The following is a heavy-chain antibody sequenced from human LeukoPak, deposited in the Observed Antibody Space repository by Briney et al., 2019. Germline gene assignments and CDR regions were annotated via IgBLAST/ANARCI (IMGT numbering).Heavy chain of an antibody. D-gene: IGHD3-3*02. CDR2: ITPKSGDT. CDR1: GYTFSDFY. Sequence: ASVTVSCKASGYTFSDFYIHWVRQAPGQGLEYVGWITPKSGDTYSPQRFQGRVTMTRDASISTAYMELSSLRSDDTAVYFCARVRLADERAWAYWGQGTLVTASS. CDR3: ARVRLADERAWAY. V-gene: IGHV1-2*02. J-gene: IGHJ4*02.